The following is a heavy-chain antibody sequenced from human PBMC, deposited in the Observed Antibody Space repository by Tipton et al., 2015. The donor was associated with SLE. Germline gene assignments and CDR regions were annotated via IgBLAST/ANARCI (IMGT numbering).Heavy chain of an antibody. D-gene: IGHD6-19*01. CDR1: GFTFSSYA. V-gene: IGHV3-30*04. J-gene: IGHJ4*02. Sequence: SLRLSCAASGFTFSSYAMHWVRQAPGKGLEWVAVISYDGRYQYYGDSVKGRFTISRDNSKNTLYLQMNSLRAEDTAVYYCARNRGGGTTGWYGFEYWGQGTLVTVSS. CDR3: ARNRGGGTTGWYGFEY. CDR2: ISYDGRYQ.